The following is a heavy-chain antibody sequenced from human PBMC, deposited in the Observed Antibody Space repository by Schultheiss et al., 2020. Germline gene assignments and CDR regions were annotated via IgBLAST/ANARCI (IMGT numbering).Heavy chain of an antibody. D-gene: IGHD3-3*01. CDR3: ARGNYDFWSGLDYYGMDV. J-gene: IGHJ6*02. Sequence: SETLSLTCAVSGGSISSGGYYWSWIRQHPGKGLEWIGYIYYSGSTYYNPSLKSRVTISVDTSKNQFSLKLSSVTAADTAVYYCARGNYDFWSGLDYYGMDVWGQGTTVTVSS. V-gene: IGHV4-31*11. CDR2: IYYSGST. CDR1: GGSISSGGYY.